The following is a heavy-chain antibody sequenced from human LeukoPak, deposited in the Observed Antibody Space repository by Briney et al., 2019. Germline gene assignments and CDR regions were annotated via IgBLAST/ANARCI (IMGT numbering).Heavy chain of an antibody. CDR2: ISSSSSYI. D-gene: IGHD3-10*01. Sequence: PGGSLRLSCAASGFTFSSYSMNWVRQAPGKGLEWVSSISSSSSYIYYADSVKGRFTISRDNAKNSLYLQMNSLRAEDTAVYYCARDPYGSGSYLSAPWGQGTLVTVSS. J-gene: IGHJ5*02. V-gene: IGHV3-21*01. CDR1: GFTFSSYS. CDR3: ARDPYGSGSYLSAP.